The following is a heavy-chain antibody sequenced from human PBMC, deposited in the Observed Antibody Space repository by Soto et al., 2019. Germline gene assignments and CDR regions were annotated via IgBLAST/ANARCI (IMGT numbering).Heavy chain of an antibody. CDR2: IYYSGST. J-gene: IGHJ6*02. CDR3: ARSIVGTTRYSSGTDV. Sequence: WETRCLTGAVSGGCVSCGGYFWSLIRQAPVKGLEWIGSIYYSGSTNLNPSLKSRVSMSLDTSKKQFSLNLSSATAADTAVYYCARSIVGTTRYSSGTDVWGQGTTV. CDR1: GGCVSCGGYF. V-gene: IGHV4-61*08. D-gene: IGHD3-22*01.